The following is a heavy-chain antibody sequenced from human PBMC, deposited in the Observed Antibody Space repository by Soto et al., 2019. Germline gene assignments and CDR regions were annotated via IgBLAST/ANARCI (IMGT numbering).Heavy chain of an antibody. V-gene: IGHV4-30-2*01. D-gene: IGHD4-17*01. CDR1: GGSISSGGYS. Sequence: PSETLSLTCAVSGGSISSGGYSWSWIRQPPGKGLEWIGYMYHSGSTYYNPSLKSRVTISVDRSKNQFSLKLSSVTAADTAVYYCARASTTVTTLDYWGQGTLVTVSS. J-gene: IGHJ4*02. CDR3: ARASTTVTTLDY. CDR2: MYHSGST.